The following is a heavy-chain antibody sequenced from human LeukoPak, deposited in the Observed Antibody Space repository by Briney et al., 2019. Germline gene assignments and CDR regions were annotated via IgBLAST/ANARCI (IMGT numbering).Heavy chain of an antibody. CDR3: ARETSQKGAHYMDV. J-gene: IGHJ6*03. CDR2: IYTSGST. CDR1: GGSISSYF. Sequence: PSETLSLTCTVSGGSISSYFWTWIRQPAGMGLEWIGRIYTSGSTNYKPSLKSRVTMSVDTSKNQFSLKLSSVTAADTAVYYCARETSQKGAHYMDVWGKGTTVTISS. D-gene: IGHD3-16*01. V-gene: IGHV4-4*07.